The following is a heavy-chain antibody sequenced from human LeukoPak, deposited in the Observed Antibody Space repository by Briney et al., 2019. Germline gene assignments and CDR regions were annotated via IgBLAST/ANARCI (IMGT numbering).Heavy chain of an antibody. V-gene: IGHV3-23*01. CDR3: AKPARTDYADY. D-gene: IGHD1-14*01. CDR1: GFTFSSYA. Sequence: GGSLRLSCAASGFTFSSYAMNWVRQAPGKGLEWVSSINVSGGSTYYADPVKGRFTISRDNSKNTLYLQMNSLRAEDTAVYYCAKPARTDYADYWGQGTLVTVSS. J-gene: IGHJ4*02. CDR2: INVSGGST.